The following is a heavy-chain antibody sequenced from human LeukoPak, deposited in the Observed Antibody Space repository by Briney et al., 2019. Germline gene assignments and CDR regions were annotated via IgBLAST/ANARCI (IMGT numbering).Heavy chain of an antibody. Sequence: PSEILSLTCTVSGGSISSYYWSWIRQPPGKGLEWIGYIYYSGSTNYNPSLKSRVTISVDTSKNQFSLKLSSVTAADTAVYYCARQYCSGGSCSALGDWGQGTLVTVSS. V-gene: IGHV4-59*08. CDR1: GGSISSYY. D-gene: IGHD2-15*01. CDR2: IYYSGST. J-gene: IGHJ4*02. CDR3: ARQYCSGGSCSALGD.